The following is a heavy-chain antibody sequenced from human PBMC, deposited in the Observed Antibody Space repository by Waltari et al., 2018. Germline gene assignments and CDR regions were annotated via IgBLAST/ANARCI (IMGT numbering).Heavy chain of an antibody. J-gene: IGHJ4*02. CDR2: INAGNGNT. V-gene: IGHV1-3*01. Sequence: QVQLVQSGAEVKKPGASVKVSCKASGYTFTSYAMNWVRQAPGQRLEWMGGINAGNGNTKYSQKFQGRVTITRDTSASTAYMELSSLRSEDTAVYYCASGGPSSYYYDSSGIWGLYYWGQGTLVTVSS. CDR3: ASGGPSSYYYDSSGIWGLYY. CDR1: GYTFTSYA. D-gene: IGHD3-22*01.